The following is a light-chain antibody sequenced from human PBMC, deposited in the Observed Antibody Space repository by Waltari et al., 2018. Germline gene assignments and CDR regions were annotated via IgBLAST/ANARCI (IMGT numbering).Light chain of an antibody. Sequence: DIQMTQSPSSVSASVGDTVTLPCRTSPSISNWVAWYQQKPGKAPNLLIYGASSLQSGVPPRFSGSGSGTDFTLTISGLQPEDFAKYFCQQTNSFPWTFGQGTKVEVK. CDR3: QQTNSFPWT. CDR2: GAS. CDR1: PSISNW. V-gene: IGKV1-12*01. J-gene: IGKJ1*01.